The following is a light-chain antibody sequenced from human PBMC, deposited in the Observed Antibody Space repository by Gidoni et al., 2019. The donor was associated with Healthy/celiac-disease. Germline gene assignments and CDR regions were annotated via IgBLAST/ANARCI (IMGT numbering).Light chain of an antibody. J-gene: IGLJ3*02. CDR2: KDS. V-gene: IGLV3-25*03. CDR3: QSADSSGTWV. CDR1: ALPKQY. Sequence: SYALTQPPSVSVSPGQTARITCSVDALPKQYAYWYQQKPGQAPVLVIYKDSERPSGIPERFSGFSSGTTVTLTISGVQAEDEADYYCQSADSSGTWVFGGGTKLTVL.